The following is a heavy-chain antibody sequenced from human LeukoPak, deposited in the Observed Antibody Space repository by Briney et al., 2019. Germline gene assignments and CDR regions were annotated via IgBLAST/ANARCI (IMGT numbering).Heavy chain of an antibody. CDR1: GFTFSSYA. CDR2: ISGSGGST. V-gene: IGHV3-23*01. D-gene: IGHD4-17*01. J-gene: IGHJ2*01. Sequence: GGSLRLSCAASGFTFSSYAMCWVRQAPGKGLEWVSAISGSGGSTYYADSVKGRFTISRDNSKNTLYLQMNSLRAEDTAVYYCAKMGDYGFVWYFDLWGRGTLVTVSS. CDR3: AKMGDYGFVWYFDL.